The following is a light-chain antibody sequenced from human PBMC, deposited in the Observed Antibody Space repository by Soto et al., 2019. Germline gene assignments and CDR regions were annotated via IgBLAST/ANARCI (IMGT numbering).Light chain of an antibody. V-gene: IGKV1-39*01. CDR1: QILNNR. Sequence: DIQMTQSPSTLSASVGDRVTITCRASQILNNRLSWYQQKPGKAPNLLISGAFNLQSGVQSRFGGGGSGTDFTLTISSLQPEDFATCYCQQSYITLYSFGQGTRLEIK. J-gene: IGKJ2*01. CDR2: GAF. CDR3: QQSYITLYS.